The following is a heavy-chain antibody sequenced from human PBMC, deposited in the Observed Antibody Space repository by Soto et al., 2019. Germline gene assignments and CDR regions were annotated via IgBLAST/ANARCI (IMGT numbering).Heavy chain of an antibody. CDR3: AKDMGTGWEHYPLFDY. V-gene: IGHV3-23*04. D-gene: IGHD1-26*01. Sequence: EVQLVQSGGGLVQPGGSLGLSCTASGFTFSSYSMTWVRLSPGKGLEWVSAASGRGDRTYYADSVSGRFTISRDNSKNTLFLPMNNLRVEDPAIYYCAKDMGTGWEHYPLFDYRGQGVLVTVSS. CDR2: ASGRGDRT. J-gene: IGHJ4*02. CDR1: GFTFSSYS.